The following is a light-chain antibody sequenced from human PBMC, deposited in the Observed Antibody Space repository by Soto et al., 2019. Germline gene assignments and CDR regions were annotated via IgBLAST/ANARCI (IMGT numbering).Light chain of an antibody. Sequence: EIVLTQSPGTLSLSPGDRATLSCRASESVSGNSLAWYQHKPGQAPRLLIYGASRRATDIPDRYSGSGSGTDFTLTISRLEPEDFAVYSCQQYGSSPTFGGGTKVEIK. J-gene: IGKJ4*01. CDR3: QQYGSSPT. CDR1: ESVSGNS. V-gene: IGKV3-20*01. CDR2: GAS.